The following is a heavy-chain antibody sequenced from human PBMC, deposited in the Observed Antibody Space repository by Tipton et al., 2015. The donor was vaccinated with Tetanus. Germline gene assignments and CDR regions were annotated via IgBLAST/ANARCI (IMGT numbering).Heavy chain of an antibody. CDR1: GGSFSGYY. V-gene: IGHV4-34*01. Sequence: TLSLTCAVYGGSFSGYYWNWIRQPPGKGLEWIGEINYSGTTNYNPSLKSRVTMSVDTSKNQFSLELSSVTAADTAVYYCARHSSLKALNYWGQGTLVTASS. D-gene: IGHD3-9*01. CDR2: INYSGTT. J-gene: IGHJ4*02. CDR3: ARHSSLKALNY.